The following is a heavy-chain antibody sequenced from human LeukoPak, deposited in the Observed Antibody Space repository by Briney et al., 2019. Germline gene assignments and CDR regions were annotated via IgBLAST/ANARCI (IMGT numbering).Heavy chain of an antibody. J-gene: IGHJ4*02. CDR2: ISYDGNK. V-gene: IGHV3-30*18. D-gene: IGHD1-26*01. CDR1: GLTFSSHG. Sequence: GGSLRLSCVASGLTFSSHGMHWVRQAPGKGLEWVAVISYDGNKHYGDSVKGRFTISRDNSQNTLYLQMNTLRVEDTAIYYCAKDLSGSFHYWGQGTLVTVST. CDR3: AKDLSGSFHY.